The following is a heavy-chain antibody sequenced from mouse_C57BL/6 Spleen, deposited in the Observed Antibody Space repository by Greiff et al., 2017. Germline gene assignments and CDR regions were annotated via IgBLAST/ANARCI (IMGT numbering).Heavy chain of an antibody. CDR2: IDPSDSET. J-gene: IGHJ4*01. V-gene: IGHV1-52*01. CDR1: GYTFTSYW. Sequence: VQLQQPGAELVRPGSSVKLSCKASGYTFTSYWMHWVKQRPIQGLEWIGNIDPSDSETPYNQKFKDKATLTVDKSSSTAYMQLSSLTSEDSAVYYCAREGIYYYGSSGNYYAMDYWGQGTSVTVSS. D-gene: IGHD1-1*01. CDR3: AREGIYYYGSSGNYYAMDY.